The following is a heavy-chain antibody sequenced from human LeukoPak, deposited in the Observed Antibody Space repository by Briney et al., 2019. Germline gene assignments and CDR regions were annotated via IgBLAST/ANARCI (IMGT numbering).Heavy chain of an antibody. CDR1: GGSISSDDYX. Sequence: TLSLTCTVSGGSISSDDYXXXWIRQPAGKGLXXIGRIYPDGSTTYNPSLKSRXXISLDTSKNQFSLTLSSVTAADTAVFYCARGFDGYNFFDYWGQGTLVTVSS. CDR3: ARGFDGYNFFDY. J-gene: IGHJ4*02. D-gene: IGHD5-24*01. V-gene: IGHV4-61*02. CDR2: IYPDGST.